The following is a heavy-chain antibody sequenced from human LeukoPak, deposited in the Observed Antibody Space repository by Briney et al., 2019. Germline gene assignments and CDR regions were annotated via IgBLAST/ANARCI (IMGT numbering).Heavy chain of an antibody. CDR3: ASGYSSSWYLVGY. J-gene: IGHJ4*02. CDR1: GGSISSYC. Sequence: SETLSLTCTVSGGSISSYCWSWIRQAPGKGLEWIGYIYYSGSTNYNPSLKSRVTISVDTSKNQFSLKLSSVTAADTAVYYCASGYSSSWYLVGYWGQGTLVTVSS. V-gene: IGHV4-59*01. CDR2: IYYSGST. D-gene: IGHD6-13*01.